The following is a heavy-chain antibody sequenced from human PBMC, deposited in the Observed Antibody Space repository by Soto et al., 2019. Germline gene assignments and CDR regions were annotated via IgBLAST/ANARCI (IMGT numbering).Heavy chain of an antibody. CDR1: GGSISSSSYY. CDR2: IYYSGST. D-gene: IGHD4-17*01. Sequence: SETLSLTCTVSGGSISSSSYYWGWIRQPPGKGLEWIGSIYYSGSTYYNPSLKSRVTISVDTSKNQFSLKLSSVTAADTAVYYCARVAVTAKVNFDYWGQGTLVTVSS. CDR3: ARVAVTAKVNFDY. V-gene: IGHV4-39*01. J-gene: IGHJ4*02.